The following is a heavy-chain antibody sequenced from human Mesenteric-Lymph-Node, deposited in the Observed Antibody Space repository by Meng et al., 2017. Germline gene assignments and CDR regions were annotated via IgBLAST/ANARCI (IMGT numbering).Heavy chain of an antibody. J-gene: IGHJ3*02. CDR3: AKSFGSFSAFDI. V-gene: IGHV3-30*01. CDR2: ISSDGSNK. Sequence: GESLKISCAASGFTFSSYVIHWVRQAPGKGLEWVAVISSDGSNKDYADSVKGRFTFSSDNSKNTLSLQMNSLRAEDTAVYYCAKSFGSFSAFDIWGQGTMVTVSS. D-gene: IGHD1-26*01. CDR1: GFTFSSYV.